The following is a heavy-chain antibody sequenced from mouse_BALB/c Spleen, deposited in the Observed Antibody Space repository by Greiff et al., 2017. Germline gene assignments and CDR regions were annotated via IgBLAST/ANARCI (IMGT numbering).Heavy chain of an antibody. CDR2: ISSGGST. J-gene: IGHJ3*01. Sequence: DVHLVESGGGLVKPGGSLKLSCAASGFTFSSYAMSWVRQTPEKRLEWVASISSGGSTYYPDSVKGRFTISRDNARNILYLQMSSLRSEDTAMYYCASSYGSSSFAYWGQGTLVTVSA. D-gene: IGHD1-1*01. V-gene: IGHV5-6-5*01. CDR3: ASSYGSSSFAY. CDR1: GFTFSSYA.